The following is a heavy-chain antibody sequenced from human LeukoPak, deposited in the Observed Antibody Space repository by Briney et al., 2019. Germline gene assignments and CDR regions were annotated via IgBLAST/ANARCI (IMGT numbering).Heavy chain of an antibody. CDR2: INHRGST. Sequence: PSETLSLTCAVYGGSFSGYYWSWIRQPPGKGLEWVGEINHRGSTNYNPSLKSRVTISVDTSKNQFSLKLSSVTAADTAVYYCARDITYYYDSSGGWGQGTLVTVSS. V-gene: IGHV4-34*01. J-gene: IGHJ1*01. CDR3: ARDITYYYDSSGG. CDR1: GGSFSGYY. D-gene: IGHD3-22*01.